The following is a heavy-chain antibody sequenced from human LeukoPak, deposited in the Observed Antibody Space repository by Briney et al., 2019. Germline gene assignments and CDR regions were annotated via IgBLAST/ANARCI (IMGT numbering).Heavy chain of an antibody. V-gene: IGHV4-59*01. CDR1: GGSISSYY. CDR2: IYYSGST. D-gene: IGHD3-10*01. J-gene: IGHJ2*01. CDR3: ARDRYYYGSGSYSTDWYFDL. Sequence: KPSETLSLTCTVSGGSISSYYWSWIRQPPGKGLEWIGYIYYSGSTNYNPSLKSRVPISVDTSKNQFSLKLSSVTAADTAVYYCARDRYYYGSGSYSTDWYFDLWGRGTLVTVSS.